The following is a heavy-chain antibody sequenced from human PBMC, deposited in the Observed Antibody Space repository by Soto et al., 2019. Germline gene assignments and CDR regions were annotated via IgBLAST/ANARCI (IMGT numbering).Heavy chain of an antibody. D-gene: IGHD3-10*01. J-gene: IGHJ6*02. CDR2: IYYSGNT. CDR1: GGSIGGSTYH. V-gene: IGHV4-39*01. Sequence: SETLSLPCTVSGGSIGGSTYHWVWIRQTPGKGLEWIGSIYYSGNTYYNPSLKSRVTISVDTSNNQFSLKLTFVTAADTAVYYCARLPEYGSGSSGMEVWGQGTTVTGTS. CDR3: ARLPEYGSGSSGMEV.